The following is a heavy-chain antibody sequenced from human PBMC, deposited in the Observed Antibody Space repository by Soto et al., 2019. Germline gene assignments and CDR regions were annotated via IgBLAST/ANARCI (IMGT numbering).Heavy chain of an antibody. J-gene: IGHJ5*02. CDR1: GGSFSGYY. CDR3: AREGHNPEALDWFDP. Sequence: QVQLQQWGAGLLKPSETLSLTCAVYGGSFSGYYWSWIRQPPGKGLEWIGEINHSGSTNYNPSLKSRVTRSVDTCKNQFSLKLSSVTAADTAVYYCAREGHNPEALDWFDPWGQGTLVTVSS. D-gene: IGHD3-3*02. V-gene: IGHV4-34*01. CDR2: INHSGST.